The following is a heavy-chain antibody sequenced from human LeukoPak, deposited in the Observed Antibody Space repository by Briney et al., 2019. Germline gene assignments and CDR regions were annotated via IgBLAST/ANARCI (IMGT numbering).Heavy chain of an antibody. V-gene: IGHV3-48*03. CDR1: GFTFSSYE. CDR2: ISSSGSTI. J-gene: IGHJ4*02. Sequence: GGSLRLSRAASGFTFSSYEMNWIRQAPGKGLEWVSYISSSGSTIYYADSVKGRFTISRDNAKNSLYLQMNSLRAEDTAVYYCARDQWGNGWSGSFDSWGQGTVVTVSS. D-gene: IGHD6-19*01. CDR3: ARDQWGNGWSGSFDS.